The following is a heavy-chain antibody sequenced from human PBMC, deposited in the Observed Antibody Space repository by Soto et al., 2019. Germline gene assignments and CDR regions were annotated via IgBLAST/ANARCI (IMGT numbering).Heavy chain of an antibody. CDR2: ISYDGSNK. Sequence: GGSLRLSCAASGFTFSSYGMHWVRQAPGKGLEWVAVISYDGSNKYYADSVKGRFTISRDNSKNTLYLQMNSLRAEDTAVYYCAKVLSGSYLDYWGQGTLVTVSS. J-gene: IGHJ4*02. V-gene: IGHV3-30*18. D-gene: IGHD1-26*01. CDR3: AKVLSGSYLDY. CDR1: GFTFSSYG.